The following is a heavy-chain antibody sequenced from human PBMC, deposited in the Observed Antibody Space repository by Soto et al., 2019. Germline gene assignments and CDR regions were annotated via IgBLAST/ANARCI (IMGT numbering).Heavy chain of an antibody. D-gene: IGHD1-1*01. CDR1: GGSISNSY. Sequence: SETLSLTCTVSGGSISNSYWSWIRQSPGKGLEWIGYIYSSGSTNYNPSLKSRVIISVDTAKNQFSLKLTSVTAADTAVYYCARDQLEGNWFDPWGQGTLVTVSS. V-gene: IGHV4-59*12. J-gene: IGHJ5*02. CDR3: ARDQLEGNWFDP. CDR2: IYSSGST.